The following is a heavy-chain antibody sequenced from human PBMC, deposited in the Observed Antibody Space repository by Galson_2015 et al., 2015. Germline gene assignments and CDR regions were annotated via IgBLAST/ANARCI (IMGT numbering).Heavy chain of an antibody. CDR1: GGSFSGSY. V-gene: IGHV4-34*01. J-gene: IGHJ5*02. D-gene: IGHD6-13*01. Sequence: ETLSLTCAVYGGSFSGSYWSWIRQPPGKGLEWIGEINHSGSTNYNPSLKSRVTISVDTSKNQFSLKLSSVTAADTAVYYCAIRIAAAVWRGGNWFDPWGQGTLVTVSS. CDR3: AIRIAAAVWRGGNWFDP. CDR2: INHSGST.